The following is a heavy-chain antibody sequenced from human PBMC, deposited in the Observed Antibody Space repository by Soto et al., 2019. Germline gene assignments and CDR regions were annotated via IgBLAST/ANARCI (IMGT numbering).Heavy chain of an antibody. V-gene: IGHV3-33*05. CDR2: ISYEGSNR. Sequence: VGSLRLSCVASGFTFSYYGMHWVRQAPGKGLEWVAVISYEGSNRYYSDSVNGRFTISRDDSKNTLYLQMDSLKTEDTGIYYCATYSNSGPFDYWGQGTLVNVSS. CDR3: ATYSNSGPFDY. D-gene: IGHD4-4*01. J-gene: IGHJ4*02. CDR1: GFTFSYYG.